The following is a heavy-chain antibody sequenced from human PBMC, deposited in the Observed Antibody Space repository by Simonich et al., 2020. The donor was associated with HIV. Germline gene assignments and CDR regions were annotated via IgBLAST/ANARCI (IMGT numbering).Heavy chain of an antibody. V-gene: IGHV1-3*01. D-gene: IGHD6-19*01. CDR3: ARDLDTSGWSAWFDP. CDR2: INAGYGNP. J-gene: IGHJ5*02. Sequence: QVQLVQSGAEVKKPGASVKVSCKASGYTITSYPMHWGRQAPGQRLEWMGWINAGYGNPKYAQNFPGRVTITRDTSANTAYMELSSLRFEDTAVYYCARDLDTSGWSAWFDPWGQGTLVTVSS. CDR1: GYTITSYP.